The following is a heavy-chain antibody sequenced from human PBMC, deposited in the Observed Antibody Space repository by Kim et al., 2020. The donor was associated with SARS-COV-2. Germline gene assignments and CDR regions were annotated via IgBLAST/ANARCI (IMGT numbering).Heavy chain of an antibody. CDR2: ISWNSGSI. CDR3: AKSDSSDTAMVTFDY. CDR1: GFTFDDYA. Sequence: GGSLRLSCAASGFTFDDYAMHWVRQAPGKGLEWVSGISWNSGSIGYADSVKGRFTISRDNAKNSLYLQMNSLRAEDTALYYCAKSDSSDTAMVTFDYWGQGTLVTVSS. V-gene: IGHV3-9*01. J-gene: IGHJ4*02. D-gene: IGHD5-18*01.